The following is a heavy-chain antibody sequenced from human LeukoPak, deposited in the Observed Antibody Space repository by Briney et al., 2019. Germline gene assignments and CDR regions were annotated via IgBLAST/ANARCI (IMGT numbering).Heavy chain of an antibody. CDR2: FNPEDGQT. V-gene: IGHV1-24*01. CDR1: GHTLSELS. J-gene: IGHJ5*02. D-gene: IGHD3-10*01. CDR3: ARQLLWFGELNLRVDP. Sequence: ASVKVSCKVPGHTLSELSIHWVRQAPGKGLEWMGRFNPEDGQTISAQKFQGRVTMTEDTPTGTAYMELRSLRSEDTAVYYCARQLLWFGELNLRVDPWGQGTLVTVSS.